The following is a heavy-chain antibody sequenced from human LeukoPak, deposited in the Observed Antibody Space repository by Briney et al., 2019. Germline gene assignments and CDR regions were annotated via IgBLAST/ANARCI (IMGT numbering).Heavy chain of an antibody. Sequence: GGSLRLSCEASGFTLSDHYMDWGRQAPGKGLEWVGRSRNKGNSYTTEYAASVKGRFTISRDDSKNSLYLQMNSLKTEDTAIYYCVRSRDYWGQGTLVTVSS. CDR2: SRNKGNSYTT. V-gene: IGHV3-72*01. J-gene: IGHJ4*02. CDR1: GFTLSDHY. CDR3: VRSRDY.